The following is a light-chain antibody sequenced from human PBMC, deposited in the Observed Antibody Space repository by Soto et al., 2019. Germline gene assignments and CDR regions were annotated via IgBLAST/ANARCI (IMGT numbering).Light chain of an antibody. CDR2: EVT. J-gene: IGLJ2*01. CDR3: SSYAGSNHLV. CDR1: SSDVGVYNS. V-gene: IGLV2-8*01. Sequence: QSALTQPPSASGSPGQSVTISCTGTSSDVGVYNSVSWYQHHPGKAPKLMIYEVTKRPSGVPDRFSGSRSGNTASLTVSGLQAEDEAHYYCSSYAGSNHLVFGGGTKLTVL.